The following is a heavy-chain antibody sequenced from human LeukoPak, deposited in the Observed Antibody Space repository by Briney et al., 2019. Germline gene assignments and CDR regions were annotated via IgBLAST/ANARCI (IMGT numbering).Heavy chain of an antibody. D-gene: IGHD3-22*01. V-gene: IGHV3-21*01. Sequence: SVKGRFTISRDNDKNSLCLQMNSLRAEDTAVYYCARAPYYYDSSGPNDAFDIWGQGTMVTVSS. J-gene: IGHJ3*02. CDR3: ARAPYYYDSSGPNDAFDI.